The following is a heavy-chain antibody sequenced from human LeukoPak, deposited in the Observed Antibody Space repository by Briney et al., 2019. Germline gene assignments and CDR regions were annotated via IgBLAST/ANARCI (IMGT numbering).Heavy chain of an antibody. J-gene: IGHJ3*02. Sequence: PGGSLRLSCAASGFTFSSYAMSWVRQAPGKGLEWVSAISGSGGSTYYADSVKGRFTISRDNSKNTLYLQMNSLRAEDTAVYYCAKYAITMGSNNHYYHLGAAFDIWGQGTMVTVSS. CDR3: AKYAITMGSNNHYYHLGAAFDI. CDR1: GFTFSSYA. CDR2: ISGSGGST. D-gene: IGHD3-10*01. V-gene: IGHV3-23*01.